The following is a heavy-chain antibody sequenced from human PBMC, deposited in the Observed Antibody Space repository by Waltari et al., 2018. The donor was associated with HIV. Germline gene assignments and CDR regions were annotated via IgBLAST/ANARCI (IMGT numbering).Heavy chain of an antibody. CDR2: FDPKNGKP. V-gene: IGHV1-24*01. J-gene: IGHJ1*01. Sequence: QLIQSTSALKRPGASVTISCQVSGYPLSDLSMQWVRQGRGQRLEGRGGFDPKNGKPVYSQRFWGRVSLAEDTSQDTAFLELNRLTSDDTAVYYCVTLYNESPLYSNFWGQGTLVTV. D-gene: IGHD2-15*01. CDR1: GYPLSDLS. CDR3: VTLYNESPLYSNF.